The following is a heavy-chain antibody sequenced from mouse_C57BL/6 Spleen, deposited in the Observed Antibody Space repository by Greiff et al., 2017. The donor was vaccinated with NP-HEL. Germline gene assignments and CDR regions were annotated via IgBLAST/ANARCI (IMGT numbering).Heavy chain of an antibody. V-gene: IGHV5-6*01. CDR1: GFTFSSYG. Sequence: EVKLVESGGDLVKPGGSLKLSCAASGFTFSSYGMSWVRQTPDKRLEWVATISSGGSYTYYPDSVKGRFTISRDNAKNTLYLQMSSLKSEDTAMYYCARHKGGNERGFYAMDYWGQGTSVTVSS. CDR3: ARHKGGNERGFYAMDY. D-gene: IGHD2-1*01. CDR2: ISSGGSYT. J-gene: IGHJ4*01.